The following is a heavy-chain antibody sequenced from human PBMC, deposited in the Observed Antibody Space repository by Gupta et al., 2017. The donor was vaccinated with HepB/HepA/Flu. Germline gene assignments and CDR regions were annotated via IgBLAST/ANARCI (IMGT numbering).Heavy chain of an antibody. CDR3: TTDSPYSSSWYGYYYGMDV. Sequence: EVQLVESGGGLVKPGGSLSLPGTASGFTFSNDCMSWVRQAPGKGVEWVGRIKSKTDGGTTDYAAPVKGRFTISRDDSKNTLYLQMNSLKTEDTAVYYCTTDSPYSSSWYGYYYGMDVWGQGTTVTVSS. V-gene: IGHV3-15*01. D-gene: IGHD6-13*01. CDR2: IKSKTDGGTT. CDR1: GFTFSNDC. J-gene: IGHJ6*02.